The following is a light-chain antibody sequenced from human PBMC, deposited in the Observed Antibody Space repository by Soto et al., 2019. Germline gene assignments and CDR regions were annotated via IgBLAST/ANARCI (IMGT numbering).Light chain of an antibody. J-gene: IGKJ5*01. Sequence: EIVLTQSAGTLSLSAGERATLSWRASQSVSSSYLAWYQQKPGQAPRLLIYGASTRATGIPARFSGSGSGTEFTLTVNSLQSEDFAVYYCQQYNNWPPYTFGQGTRLEIK. V-gene: IGKV3-15*01. CDR1: QSVSSSY. CDR2: GAS. CDR3: QQYNNWPPYT.